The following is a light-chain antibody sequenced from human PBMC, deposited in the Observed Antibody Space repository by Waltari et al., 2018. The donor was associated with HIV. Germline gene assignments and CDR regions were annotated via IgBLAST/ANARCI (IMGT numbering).Light chain of an antibody. CDR1: QGISTS. CDR3: QQYINWPPYT. CDR2: DAS. Sequence: EIVMTQPPATLSFSPGERVALSCRASQGISTSLAWYQQKPGQAPRLLIYDASTRATDIPARFSGSGAGTEFTLTISSLQSEDFAIYYCQQYINWPPYTFGQGTKLEI. V-gene: IGKV3-15*01. J-gene: IGKJ2*01.